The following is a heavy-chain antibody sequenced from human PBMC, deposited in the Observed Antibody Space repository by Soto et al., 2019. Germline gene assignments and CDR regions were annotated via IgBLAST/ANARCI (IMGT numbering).Heavy chain of an antibody. CDR1: GYPWTRYY. J-gene: IGHJ6*02. CDR2: INPNSGGT. D-gene: IGHD5-12*01. Sequence: SDKVSCKSSGYPWTRYYMHSVRQAPGQGLEWMGWINPNSGGTNYAQKFQGWVTMTRDTSISTAYMELRRLRSDDTAVYYCARDLRNIVSSYYYYGMDVWGQGTTVTVSS. CDR3: ARDLRNIVSSYYYYGMDV. V-gene: IGHV1-2*04.